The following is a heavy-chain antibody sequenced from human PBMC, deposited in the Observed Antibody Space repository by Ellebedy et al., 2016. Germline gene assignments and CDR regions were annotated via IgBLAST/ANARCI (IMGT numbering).Heavy chain of an antibody. J-gene: IGHJ4*02. CDR1: GGTFSSHS. V-gene: IGHV1-69*13. CDR2: IIPMFDAA. CDR3: ARDRSGGYDFKADY. Sequence: ASVKVSCKASGGTFSSHSVGWVRQAPGQGLEWMGGIIPMFDAASYAQKFHGRVTITADESTGTAYMELSNLRSDDTAVYYCARDRSGGYDFKADYWGPGTLVTVSS. D-gene: IGHD5-12*01.